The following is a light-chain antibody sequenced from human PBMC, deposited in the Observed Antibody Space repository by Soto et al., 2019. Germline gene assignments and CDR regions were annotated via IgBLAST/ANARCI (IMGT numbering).Light chain of an antibody. J-gene: IGLJ2*01. Sequence: QSVLTQPPSVSGAPGQRVTISCTGSSSNIGAGYYVHWYQQLPGTAPKLLIYGNSNRPSGVPDRFSGSKSGTSASLAITGLQAEDEADYYCQSYDGSLSGAVFGGGTQLTVL. V-gene: IGLV1-40*01. CDR2: GNS. CDR1: SSNIGAGYY. CDR3: QSYDGSLSGAV.